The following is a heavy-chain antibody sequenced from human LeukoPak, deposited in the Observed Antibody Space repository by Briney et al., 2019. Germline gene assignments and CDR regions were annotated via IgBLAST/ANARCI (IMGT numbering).Heavy chain of an antibody. Sequence: SETLSLTCTVSGVSISSSNSYWSWIRQPPGKGLEWIVSIYYSGNTYYNASLKSQVSISIDTSKNQFSLRLTSVTAAATAVYCCARQAGSGLFILPGGQGTLVTVSS. J-gene: IGHJ4*02. CDR2: IYYSGNT. CDR1: GVSISSSNSY. D-gene: IGHD3/OR15-3a*01. V-gene: IGHV4-39*01. CDR3: ARQAGSGLFILP.